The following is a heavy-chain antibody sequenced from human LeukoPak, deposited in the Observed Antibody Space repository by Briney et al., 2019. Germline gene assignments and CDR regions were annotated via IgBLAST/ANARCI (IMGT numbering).Heavy chain of an antibody. CDR3: ARDYDSSGLGGY. Sequence: ASVKVSCKASGGTSSSYAISWVRQAPGQGLEWMGWISAYNGNTNYAQKFQGWVTMTRDTSISTAHMELSRLRSDDTAVYYCARDYDSSGLGGYWGQGTLVTVSS. CDR1: GGTSSSYA. J-gene: IGHJ4*02. V-gene: IGHV1-2*04. CDR2: ISAYNGNT. D-gene: IGHD3-22*01.